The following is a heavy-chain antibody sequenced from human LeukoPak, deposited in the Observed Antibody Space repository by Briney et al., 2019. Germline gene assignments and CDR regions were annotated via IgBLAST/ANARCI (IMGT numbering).Heavy chain of an antibody. D-gene: IGHD2-21*01. Sequence: GGSLRLSCAASGLTFSSYSMNWVRQAPGKGLEWVSSISSSSSYIYYADSMKGRFTISRDNAKNSLYLQMNSLRAEDTAVYYCARDTPAYPDNWFDPWGQGTLVTVSS. J-gene: IGHJ5*02. CDR2: ISSSSSYI. CDR1: GLTFSSYS. CDR3: ARDTPAYPDNWFDP. V-gene: IGHV3-21*01.